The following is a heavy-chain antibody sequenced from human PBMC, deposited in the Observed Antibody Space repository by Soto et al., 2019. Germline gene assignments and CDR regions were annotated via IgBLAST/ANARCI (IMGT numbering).Heavy chain of an antibody. Sequence: GGSLRLSXAASGFTFSGSSMHWVRQASGKGLEWVGRIRSKADGYATNYAASVKGRFTISRDDSKNTAYLQMNSLKTEDTAVYYCTRRTADYYYHTMNVWGQGTTVTVSS. V-gene: IGHV3-73*01. CDR2: IRSKADGYAT. CDR3: TRRTADYYYHTMNV. D-gene: IGHD1-1*01. CDR1: GFTFSGSS. J-gene: IGHJ6*02.